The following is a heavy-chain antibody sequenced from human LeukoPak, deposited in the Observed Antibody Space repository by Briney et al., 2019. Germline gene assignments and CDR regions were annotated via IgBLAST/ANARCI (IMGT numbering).Heavy chain of an antibody. J-gene: IGHJ4*02. Sequence: SETLSLTCTVSGGSISSSSYYWGWIRQPPGKGLEWIRSIYYSGSTYYNPSLKSRVTISVDTSKNQFSLKLSSVTAADTAVYYCARVPGPPIYYFDYWGQGTLVTVSS. V-gene: IGHV4-39*07. CDR1: GGSISSSSYY. CDR2: IYYSGST. D-gene: IGHD3-3*01. CDR3: ARVPGPPIYYFDY.